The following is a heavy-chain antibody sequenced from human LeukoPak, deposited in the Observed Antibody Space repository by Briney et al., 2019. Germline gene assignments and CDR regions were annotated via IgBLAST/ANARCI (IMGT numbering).Heavy chain of an antibody. CDR2: INPNSGGT. CDR1: GYTFTGYY. J-gene: IGHJ6*02. CDR3: AGSITIFGVVITDYYYYGMDV. V-gene: IGHV1-2*02. D-gene: IGHD3-3*01. Sequence: GASVKVSCKASGYTFTGYYMHWVRQAPGQGLEWMGWINPNSGGTNYAQKFQGRVTMTRDTSISTAYMELSGLRSDDTAVYYCAGSITIFGVVITDYYYYGMDVWGQGTTVTVSS.